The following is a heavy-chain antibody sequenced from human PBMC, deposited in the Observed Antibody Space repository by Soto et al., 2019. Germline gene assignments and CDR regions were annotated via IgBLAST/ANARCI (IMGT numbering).Heavy chain of an antibody. CDR3: ASLLPYTGHYYFDY. CDR2: ISSSSSTI. D-gene: IGHD3-9*01. V-gene: IGHV3-48*01. J-gene: IGHJ4*02. CDR1: GFTFSSYS. Sequence: PGGSLRLSCAASGFTFSSYSMNWVRQAPGKGLEWVSYISSSSSTIYYADSVKGRFTISRDNAKNSLYLQMNSLRAEDTAVYYCASLLPYTGHYYFDYWGQGTLVTVSS.